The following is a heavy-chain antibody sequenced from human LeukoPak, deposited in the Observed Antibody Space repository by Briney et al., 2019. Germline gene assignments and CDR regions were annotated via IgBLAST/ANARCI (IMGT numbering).Heavy chain of an antibody. D-gene: IGHD5-12*01. Sequence: GGSLKISCKGSGYSFTTYWSGWVRQMPGKGLEWMGIIYPSDSDTKYSPSFQGQVTISADKSTSTAYLQWSSLKASDTAMYYCARHLFSLVAATEGAFDVWGQGTRVTVSS. CDR2: IYPSDSDT. CDR3: ARHLFSLVAATEGAFDV. V-gene: IGHV5-51*01. CDR1: GYSFTTYW. J-gene: IGHJ3*01.